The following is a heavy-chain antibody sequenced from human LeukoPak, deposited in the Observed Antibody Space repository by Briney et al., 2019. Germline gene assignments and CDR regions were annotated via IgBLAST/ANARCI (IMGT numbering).Heavy chain of an antibody. D-gene: IGHD3-22*01. CDR2: ISSSSSYI. J-gene: IGHJ6*02. CDR3: ASCAYYYDSSGYYLGYYYYGMDV. CDR1: GFTFSSYS. V-gene: IGHV3-21*01. Sequence: GSLRLSCAASGFTFSSYSMNWVRQAPGKGLEWVSSISSSSSYIYYADSVKGRFTISGDNAKNSLYLQMNSLRAEDTAVYYCASCAYYYDSSGYYLGYYYYGMDVWGQGTTVTVSS.